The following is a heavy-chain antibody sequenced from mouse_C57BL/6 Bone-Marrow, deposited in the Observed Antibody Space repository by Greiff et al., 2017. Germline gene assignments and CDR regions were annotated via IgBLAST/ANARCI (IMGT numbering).Heavy chain of an antibody. D-gene: IGHD3-1*01. CDR3: AAGYHFDY. CDR1: GYTFTSYW. V-gene: IGHV1-64*01. J-gene: IGHJ2*01. CDR2: IHPNSGST. Sequence: QVQLQQPGAELVKPGASVKLSCQASGYTFTSYWLHWVKQRPGQGLVWIGMIHPNSGSTNYNEKFKSKTTLTVNKSSSTAYMQLSSLTSEDSAVYYCAAGYHFDYWGQGTTLTVSS.